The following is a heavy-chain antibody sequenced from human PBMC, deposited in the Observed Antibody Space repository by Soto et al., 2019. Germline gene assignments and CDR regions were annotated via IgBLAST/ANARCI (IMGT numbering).Heavy chain of an antibody. D-gene: IGHD6-19*01. V-gene: IGHV4-39*07. J-gene: IGHJ4*02. CDR1: GGSISSSSYY. CDR2: IYYSGST. CDR3: ARDLEAVAGKGLH. Sequence: SETLSLTCTVSGGSISSSSYYWGWIRQPPGKGLEWIGSIYYSGSTYYNPSLKSRVTISVDTSKNQFSLKLSSVTAADMAVYYCARDLEAVAGKGLHWGQGTLVTVSS.